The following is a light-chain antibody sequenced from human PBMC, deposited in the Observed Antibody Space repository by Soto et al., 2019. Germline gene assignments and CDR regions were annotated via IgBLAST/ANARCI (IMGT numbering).Light chain of an antibody. CDR3: QQYGSSPWT. J-gene: IGKJ1*01. CDR2: GAS. Sequence: ETVLTQSPGTLSLSPGERATLSCRASQTIRSNYLAWYRQTPGQAPRLLIYGASNRATGIADRFSGSGYGKVFTLIISRLEPEDFALYYCQQYGSSPWTFGQGTKVEIK. V-gene: IGKV3-20*01. CDR1: QTIRSNY.